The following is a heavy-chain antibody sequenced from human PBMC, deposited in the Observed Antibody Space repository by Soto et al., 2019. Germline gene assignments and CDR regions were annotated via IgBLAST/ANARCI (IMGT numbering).Heavy chain of an antibody. V-gene: IGHV1-18*01. CDR1: GYTFTSYG. D-gene: IGHD2-8*01. J-gene: IGHJ3*02. CDR2: ISAYNGNT. CDR3: AREYCTNGLCYYDAFDI. Sequence: QVQLVQSGAEVKKPGASVKVSCKASGYTFTSYGISWVRQAPGQGLEWMGWISAYNGNTNYAQKLQGRVTMTTDTSTSTAYMELRGLRSDDTAVYYCAREYCTNGLCYYDAFDIWGQGTMVTVSS.